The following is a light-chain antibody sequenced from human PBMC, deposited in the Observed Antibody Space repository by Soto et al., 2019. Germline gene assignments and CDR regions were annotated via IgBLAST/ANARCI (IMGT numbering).Light chain of an antibody. CDR3: QTWGTGPWV. J-gene: IGLJ3*02. CDR1: SGHSSYA. CDR2: VNSDGSH. Sequence: QLVLTQSPSASASLGASVKLTCTLSSGHSSYAIAWHHQQPEKGPRYLMKVNSDGSHSKGDGIPDRFSGSSSGAERYLTISSLQSEDEADYYCQTWGTGPWVFGGGTKLTVL. V-gene: IGLV4-69*01.